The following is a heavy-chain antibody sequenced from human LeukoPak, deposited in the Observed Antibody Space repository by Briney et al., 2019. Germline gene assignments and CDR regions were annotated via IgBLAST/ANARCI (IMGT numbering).Heavy chain of an antibody. CDR2: ISAYNGNT. D-gene: IGHD3-22*01. CDR3: ARDYYDSSGYYCVDY. CDR1: GYTFTSYG. V-gene: IGHV1-18*01. Sequence: ASVKVSCKASGYTFTSYGISWVRQAPGQGLEWMGWISAYNGNTNYAQKLQGRVTMTTDTSTSTAYMGLRSLRSDDTAVYYCARDYYDSSGYYCVDYWGQGTLVTVSS. J-gene: IGHJ4*02.